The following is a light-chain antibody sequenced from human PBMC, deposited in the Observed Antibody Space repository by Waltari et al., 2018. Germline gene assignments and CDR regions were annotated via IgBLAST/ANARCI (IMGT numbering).Light chain of an antibody. CDR1: QSVVTY. J-gene: IGKJ4*02. CDR3: QQHRNWPVP. V-gene: IGKV3-11*01. Sequence: EIVSSHTPAMLPFSPGERATLSSRAPQSVVTYLAWYQQRPGQSPRLLIYDASYTATGIPATISGSQSETDFTHTISSLQPEDFAVYDCQQHRNWPVPFGGGTRVQI. CDR2: DAS.